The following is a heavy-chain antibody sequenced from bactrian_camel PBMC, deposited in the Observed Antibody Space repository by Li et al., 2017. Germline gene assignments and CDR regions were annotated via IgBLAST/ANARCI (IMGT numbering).Heavy chain of an antibody. Sequence: DVQLVESGGGLVQPGGSLTLTCTVSGLTFRAFDMSWVRQAPGKGLEWVATILASGSGAHYPASVEGRFTISRDNAKNTMLYLEMDNLKTEDTAVYYCNSRACRNAGWGQGTQVTVS. CDR2: ILASGSGA. D-gene: IGHD1*01. V-gene: IGHV3S40*01. J-gene: IGHJ4*01. CDR3: NSRACRNAG. CDR1: GLTFRAFD.